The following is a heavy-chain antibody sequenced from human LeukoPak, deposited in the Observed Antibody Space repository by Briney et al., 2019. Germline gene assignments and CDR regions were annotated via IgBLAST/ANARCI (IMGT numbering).Heavy chain of an antibody. D-gene: IGHD3-10*01. CDR3: AKGPMVRGVDY. Sequence: PGGSLTLSCAASGFTFSSYGMHWVRQAPGKGLEWVAFIRYDGSNKYYAGSVKGRFTISRDNTRNTLYLQMNSLRAEDTAVYYCAKGPMVRGVDYWGQGTLVTVSS. V-gene: IGHV3-30*02. J-gene: IGHJ4*02. CDR2: IRYDGSNK. CDR1: GFTFSSYG.